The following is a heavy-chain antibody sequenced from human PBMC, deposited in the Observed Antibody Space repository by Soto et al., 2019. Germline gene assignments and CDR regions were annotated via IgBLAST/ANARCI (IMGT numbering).Heavy chain of an antibody. D-gene: IGHD3-16*01. V-gene: IGHV4-4*02. CDR3: AGLHIITFGRHVYRPFDI. J-gene: IGHJ3*02. CDR2: MYHSGST. CDR1: GGSISSNYW. Sequence: QVQLQESGPGLVKPSGTLSLTCEVSGGSISSNYWWSWVRQPPGKGLEWIGEMYHSGSTNYNPSPKRRVTISVDKSNNQVFLDVTPGTAADSAVYYCAGLHIITFGRHVYRPFDIWGQGTMVTVSS.